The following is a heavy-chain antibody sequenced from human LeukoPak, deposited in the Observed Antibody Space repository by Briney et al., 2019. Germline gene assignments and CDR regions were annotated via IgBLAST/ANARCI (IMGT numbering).Heavy chain of an antibody. D-gene: IGHD4-17*01. CDR3: ARADYGSDRAYYFDY. Sequence: SETLSLTCTVSGGSISSGDYYWSWIRQPPGKGLEWIGCIYYSGSTYYNPSLKSRVTISVDTSKNQFSLKLSSVTAADTAVYYCARADYGSDRAYYFDYWGRGTLVTVSS. CDR2: IYYSGST. CDR1: GGSISSGDYY. J-gene: IGHJ4*02. V-gene: IGHV4-30-4*01.